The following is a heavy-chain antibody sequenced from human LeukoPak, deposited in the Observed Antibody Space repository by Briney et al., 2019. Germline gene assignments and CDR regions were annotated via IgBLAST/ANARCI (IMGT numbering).Heavy chain of an antibody. D-gene: IGHD2-15*01. V-gene: IGHV1-18*01. J-gene: IGHJ4*02. CDR2: ISPYNGNT. Sequence: GASVKVSCKASGYTFTSYGISWVRQAPGQGLEWMGWISPYNGNTNYAQNLQGRVTMTTDTSTSTAYMELRSLRSDDTAVYYYARHYCSGDSCYSCDYWGQGTLVTVSS. CDR3: ARHYCSGDSCYSCDY. CDR1: GYTFTSYG.